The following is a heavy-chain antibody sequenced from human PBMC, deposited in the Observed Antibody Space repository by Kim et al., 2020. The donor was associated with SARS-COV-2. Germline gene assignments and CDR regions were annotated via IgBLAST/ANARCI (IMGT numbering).Heavy chain of an antibody. Sequence: SETLSLICTVSGASINNNYWTWIRQSPEKGLEWIGYIHSTGTTEYNPSLEGRVTLSIDTSRNQFSLTLRSVTAADTAMYFCGRNGVYLDVLGKGTTVTVSS. CDR1: GASINNNY. J-gene: IGHJ6*03. CDR2: IHSTGTT. CDR3: GRNGVYLDV. D-gene: IGHD2-8*01. V-gene: IGHV4-59*08.